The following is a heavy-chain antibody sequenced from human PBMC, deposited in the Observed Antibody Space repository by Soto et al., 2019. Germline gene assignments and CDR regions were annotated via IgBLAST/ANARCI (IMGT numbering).Heavy chain of an antibody. CDR2: IYYSGIT. CDR1: GDSISNYY. Sequence: SETRSLTCIVSGDSISNYYWSWIRQPPGKGLYWIGYIYYSGITIXXPCLKSRXXLSVETSKNHXCLRLXSVTAAYTAVXYCARVSVNYLYSFDYWGHGTLVTVSS. V-gene: IGHV4-59*01. J-gene: IGHJ4*01. CDR3: ARVSVNYLYSFDY. D-gene: IGHD3-16*02.